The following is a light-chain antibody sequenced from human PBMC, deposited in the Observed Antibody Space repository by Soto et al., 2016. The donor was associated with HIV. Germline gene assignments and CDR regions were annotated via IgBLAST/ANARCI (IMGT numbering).Light chain of an antibody. J-gene: IGKJ5*01. V-gene: IGKV1-39*01. Sequence: DIQMTQSPSSLSASVGDRVTITCRASQSISSYLNWYQQKPGKAPKLLIYAASSLQSGVPSRFSGSRSRTGFSLTITSLQPEDFATYYCQQSYSIPLTFDQGTRLEIK. CDR2: AAS. CDR1: QSISSY. CDR3: QQSYSIPLT.